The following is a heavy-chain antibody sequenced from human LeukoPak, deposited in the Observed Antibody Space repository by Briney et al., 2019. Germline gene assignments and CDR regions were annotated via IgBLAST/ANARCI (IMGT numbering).Heavy chain of an antibody. D-gene: IGHD3-10*01. CDR1: GGSISSGSYY. J-gene: IGHJ6*03. V-gene: IGHV4-61*02. CDR3: ARDPRGYYYMDV. Sequence: TLSLTCTVSGGSISSGSYYWSWIRQPAGKGLEWIGRIYTSGSTNYNPSLKSRVTVSVDTSKNQFSLKLSSVTAADTAVYYCARDPRGYYYMDVWGKGTTVTVSS. CDR2: IYTSGST.